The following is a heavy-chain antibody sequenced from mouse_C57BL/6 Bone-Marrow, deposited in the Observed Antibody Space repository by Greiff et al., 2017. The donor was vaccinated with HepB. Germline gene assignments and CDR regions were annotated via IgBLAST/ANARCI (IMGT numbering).Heavy chain of an antibody. CDR1: GYTFTSYW. D-gene: IGHD3-2*02. J-gene: IGHJ2*01. CDR3: ARDGSGYLDY. V-gene: IGHV1-69*01. Sequence: QVQLQQPGAELVMPGASVKLSCKASGYTFTSYWMHWVKQRPGQGLEWIGEIDPSDSYTNYNQKFKGKSTLTVDKSSSTAYMQLSSLTSEDSSVYYGARDGSGYLDYWGQGTTLTVSS. CDR2: IDPSDSYT.